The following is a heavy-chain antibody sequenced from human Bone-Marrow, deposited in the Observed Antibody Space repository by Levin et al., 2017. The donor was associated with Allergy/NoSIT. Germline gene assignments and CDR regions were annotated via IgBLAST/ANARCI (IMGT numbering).Heavy chain of an antibody. CDR2: IYSGGST. D-gene: IGHD3-16*02. CDR3: ARDGRYPGYYFYYYMDV. J-gene: IGHJ6*03. Sequence: GESLKISCAASGFNVSTNYMSWVRQAPGKGLEWVSIIYSGGSTYYADSVKGRFTISRDKSKNTLYLQMNSLRAEDTAVYYCARDGRYPGYYFYYYMDVWGVGTAVTVSS. CDR1: GFNVSTNY. V-gene: IGHV3-53*01.